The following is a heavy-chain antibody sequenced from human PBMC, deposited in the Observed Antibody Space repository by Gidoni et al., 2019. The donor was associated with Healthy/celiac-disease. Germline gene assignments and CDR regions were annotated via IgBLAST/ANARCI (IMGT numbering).Heavy chain of an antibody. CDR2: ISSSSSTI. Sequence: EVQLVESGGGLVQPGGSLRLSCAASGFTFSSYSMNWVCQAPGKGLEWVSYISSSSSTIYYADSVKGRFTISRDNAKNSLYLQMNSLRDEDTAVYYCARDGIVGASDAFDIWGQGTMVTVSS. CDR3: ARDGIVGASDAFDI. D-gene: IGHD1-26*01. CDR1: GFTFSSYS. J-gene: IGHJ3*02. V-gene: IGHV3-48*02.